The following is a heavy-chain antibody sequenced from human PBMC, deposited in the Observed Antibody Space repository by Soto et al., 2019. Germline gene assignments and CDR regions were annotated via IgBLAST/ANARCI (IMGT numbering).Heavy chain of an antibody. V-gene: IGHV1-2*02. CDR1: GYTFTAYY. CDR2: INPNSGVT. D-gene: IGHD2-2*01. Sequence: ASVKVSCKASGYTFTAYYMHWVRQAPGQGLEWMGWINPNSGVTNYAQKFQGRVSVTRDTSISTAYMELSSLRYDDTAVYYCARDVVVEPAAHLTQIWGPGTRVTVSS. J-gene: IGHJ2*01. CDR3: ARDVVVEPAAHLTQI.